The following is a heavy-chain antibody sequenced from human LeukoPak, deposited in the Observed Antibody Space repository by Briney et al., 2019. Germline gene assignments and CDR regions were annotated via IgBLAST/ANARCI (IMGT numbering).Heavy chain of an antibody. J-gene: IGHJ4*02. D-gene: IGHD4-17*01. CDR3: ARDLDYGDYGPLGIPFDY. Sequence: PGGSLRLSCAASGFTFSSYSMNWVRQAPGKGLEWVPSISSSSSYIYYADSVKGRFTISRDNAKNSLYLQMNSLRAEDTAVYYCARDLDYGDYGPLGIPFDYWGQGTLVTVSS. V-gene: IGHV3-21*01. CDR1: GFTFSSYS. CDR2: ISSSSSYI.